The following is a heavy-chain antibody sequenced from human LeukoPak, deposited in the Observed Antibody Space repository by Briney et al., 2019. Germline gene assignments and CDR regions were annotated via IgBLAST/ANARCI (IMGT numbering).Heavy chain of an antibody. CDR1: GFTFSSYS. Sequence: GGSLRLSCAASGFTFSSYSMNWVRQAPGKGLEWVSSITRSSYIYYVASVQGRFTLSRDNAKNSLYLQMNSLRAEDTAVYYCAGYVSSGRRDSFDIWGQGTMLTVSS. CDR2: ITRSSYI. CDR3: AGYVSSGRRDSFDI. V-gene: IGHV3-21*01. D-gene: IGHD3-22*01. J-gene: IGHJ3*02.